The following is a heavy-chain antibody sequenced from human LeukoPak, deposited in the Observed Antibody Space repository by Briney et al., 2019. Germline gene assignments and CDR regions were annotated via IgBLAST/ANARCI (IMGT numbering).Heavy chain of an antibody. D-gene: IGHD2-2*01. CDR3: ARGGKVPAAVTDY. Sequence: SETLSLTCAVYGGSFSGYYWSWIRQPPGKGLEWIGEINHSGSTNHNPSLKSRVTISVDTSKNQFSLKLSSVAAADTAVYYCARGGKVPAAVTDYWGQGTLVTVSS. J-gene: IGHJ4*02. CDR2: INHSGST. CDR1: GGSFSGYY. V-gene: IGHV4-34*01.